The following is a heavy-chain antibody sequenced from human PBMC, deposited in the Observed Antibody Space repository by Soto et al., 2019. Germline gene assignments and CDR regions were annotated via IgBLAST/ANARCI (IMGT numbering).Heavy chain of an antibody. CDR2: ISYDGSNK. V-gene: IGHV3-30-3*01. CDR1: GFTFSSYA. CDR3: ARGARYYYDSSGSKEFDY. J-gene: IGHJ4*02. Sequence: GGSLRLSCAASGFTFSSYAMHWVRQAPGKGLEWVAVISYDGSNKYYADSVKGRFTISRDNSKNTLYLQMNSLRAEDTAVYYCARGARYYYDSSGSKEFDYWGQGTLITVSS. D-gene: IGHD3-22*01.